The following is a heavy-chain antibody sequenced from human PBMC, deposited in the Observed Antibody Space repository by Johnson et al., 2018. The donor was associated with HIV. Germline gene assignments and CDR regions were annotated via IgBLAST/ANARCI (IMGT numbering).Heavy chain of an antibody. D-gene: IGHD2/OR15-2a*01. J-gene: IGHJ3*02. Sequence: VQLVESGGGVVRPGGSLRLSCAASGFIFDDYGMHWVRQAPGKGLEWVSGISWNRGSIGYADSVKGRFTISRDNAKNSLYLQMNSLRAEDTALYYCAKAPNPILGTDAFDIWGQGTMVTVSS. CDR1: GFIFDDYG. CDR3: AKAPNPILGTDAFDI. CDR2: ISWNRGSI. V-gene: IGHV3-9*01.